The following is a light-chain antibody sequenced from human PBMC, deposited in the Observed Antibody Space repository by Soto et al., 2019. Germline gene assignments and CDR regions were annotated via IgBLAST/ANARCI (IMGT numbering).Light chain of an antibody. CDR1: QTVSSN. V-gene: IGKV3-15*01. J-gene: IGKJ2*01. Sequence: EIVMTQSPATLSVSPGERATLPCRASQTVSSNLAWYQQKPGQAPRLLIYGASTRATGIPARFSGSGSGTEFTLTISSLQSEDFAVYYCQQYNNWPPRTFGQGTKLAIK. CDR2: GAS. CDR3: QQYNNWPPRT.